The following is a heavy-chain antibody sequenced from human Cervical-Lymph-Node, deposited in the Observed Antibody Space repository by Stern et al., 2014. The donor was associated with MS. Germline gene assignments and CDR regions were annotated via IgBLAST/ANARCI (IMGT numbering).Heavy chain of an antibody. CDR1: GYTFSNYF. CDR2: ISPSGGSA. V-gene: IGHV1-46*01. D-gene: IGHD1-26*01. CDR3: ARGYYYRYFDY. J-gene: IGHJ4*02. Sequence: QVQLVQSGAEVTKPGASVKVSCKTFGYTFSNYFMHWVRQAPGQGLEWIGVISPSGGSATYAQKFQARVTMTSDTSTSTVYMDLNSLVSEDTAVFYCARGYYYRYFDYWGQGTLVTVSS.